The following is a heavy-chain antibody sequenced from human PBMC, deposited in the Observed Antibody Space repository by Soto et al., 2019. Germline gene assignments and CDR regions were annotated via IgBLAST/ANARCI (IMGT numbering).Heavy chain of an antibody. CDR1: GGTFSSYA. CDR2: IIPIFGTA. J-gene: IGHJ6*02. CDR3: ATIWKYSSSWSHLYHYYYGMDV. Sequence: ASVKVSCKASGGTFSSYAISWVRQAPGQGLEWMGGIIPIFGTANYAQKFQGRVTITADESTSTAYMELSSLRSEDTAVYYCATIWKYSSSWSHLYHYYYGMDVWGQGTTVTVSS. D-gene: IGHD6-13*01. V-gene: IGHV1-69*13.